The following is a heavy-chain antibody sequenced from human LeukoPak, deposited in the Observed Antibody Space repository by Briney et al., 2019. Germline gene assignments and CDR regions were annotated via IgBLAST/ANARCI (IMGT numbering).Heavy chain of an antibody. CDR2: ISSSDSTI. Sequence: GGSLRLSCAASGFTFSSYEMNWVRQAPGKGLEWVSYISSSDSTIYYADSVMGRFTISRDNAKNSLYLQMNSLRAEDTAVYYCAREVQGMDVWGQGTTVTVSS. J-gene: IGHJ6*02. V-gene: IGHV3-48*03. CDR3: AREVQGMDV. D-gene: IGHD1-1*01. CDR1: GFTFSSYE.